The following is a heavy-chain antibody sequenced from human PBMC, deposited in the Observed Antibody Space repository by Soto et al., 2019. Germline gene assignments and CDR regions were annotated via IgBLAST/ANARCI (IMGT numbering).Heavy chain of an antibody. V-gene: IGHV1-2*02. CDR2: INPNSGGT. CDR1: VYTLTGDY. Sequence: ASVKFSCKASVYTLTGDYMHWLRHAPGQGLEWMGWINPNSGGTNYSQKFEGRVTMTRDTSISTAYMELSRLRSDDTAVYSCAIIVRRALDAFDIWAQGTMVTV. J-gene: IGHJ3*02. D-gene: IGHD2-2*01. CDR3: AIIVRRALDAFDI.